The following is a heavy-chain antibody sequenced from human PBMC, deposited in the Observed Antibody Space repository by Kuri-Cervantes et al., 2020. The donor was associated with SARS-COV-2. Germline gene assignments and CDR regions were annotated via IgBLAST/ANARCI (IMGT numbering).Heavy chain of an antibody. CDR3: ATCTNFDCPQS. J-gene: IGHJ5*02. CDR1: GFTFSSHS. V-gene: IGHV3-23*03. D-gene: IGHD3-9*01. Sequence: GGSLRLSCAASGFTFSSHSMSWVRQTPGKGLEWVSAIETGGSPAFYADSVKGRFTISRDDTRGTVSLQMNSLRAVDSAIYYCATCTNFDCPQSWGQGTLVTVSS. CDR2: IETGGSPA.